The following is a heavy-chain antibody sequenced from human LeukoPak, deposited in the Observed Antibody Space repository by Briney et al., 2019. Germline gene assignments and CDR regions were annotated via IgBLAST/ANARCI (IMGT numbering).Heavy chain of an antibody. Sequence: GASVKVSCKASGYTFTGYYMHWVRQAPGQGLECMGCITPNSGGTNYAQKFQGRVTMTRDTSISTAYMELSRLRSDDTAVYYCATDRAYCGGDCYPTVFDYWGQGTLVTVSS. V-gene: IGHV1-2*02. CDR1: GYTFTGYY. D-gene: IGHD2-21*02. CDR3: ATDRAYCGGDCYPTVFDY. J-gene: IGHJ4*02. CDR2: ITPNSGGT.